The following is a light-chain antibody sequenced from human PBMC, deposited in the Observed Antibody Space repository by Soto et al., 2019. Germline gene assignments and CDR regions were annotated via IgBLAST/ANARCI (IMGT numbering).Light chain of an antibody. CDR3: QKYNSAPLT. CDR1: QGIATY. V-gene: IGKV1-27*01. J-gene: IGKJ4*01. CDR2: ATS. Sequence: DVQMTQSPSSLSAFVGDRVTITCRASQGIATYFAWFQQKPGKVPKLLIYATSTLQSGVPSRFSGSGSGTDFTLTISSLQPEDVGTYYYQKYNSAPLTFGGGTKVEIK.